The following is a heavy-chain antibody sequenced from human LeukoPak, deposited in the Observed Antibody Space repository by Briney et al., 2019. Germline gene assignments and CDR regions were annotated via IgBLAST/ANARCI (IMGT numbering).Heavy chain of an antibody. CDR2: ISSNGDIT. CDR3: ARGPQPYDDSGSRAFDI. J-gene: IGHJ3*02. D-gene: IGHD4-17*01. V-gene: IGHV3-64*01. Sequence: GGSLRLSCAASGFTFSDYAMHWVRQAPGKKLEYVSTISSNGDITYYANSVKGRFTISRDNSKNTLFLQLGSLRAEDMAVYYCARGPQPYDDSGSRAFDIWGQGAMVTASS. CDR1: GFTFSDYA.